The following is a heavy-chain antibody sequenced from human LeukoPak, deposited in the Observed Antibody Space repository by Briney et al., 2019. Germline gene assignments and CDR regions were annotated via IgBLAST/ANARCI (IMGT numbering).Heavy chain of an antibody. D-gene: IGHD3-10*01. J-gene: IGHJ3*02. Sequence: ASVKVSCKASGYTFTGYNMHWVRQAPGQGLEWMGWINPNSGGTNYAQQFQGRVTMTRDTSISTAYMELSRLRVDDTAVYYCARGGFGASDAFDIWGQGTMVTVSS. CDR2: INPNSGGT. CDR1: GYTFTGYN. CDR3: ARGGFGASDAFDI. V-gene: IGHV1-2*02.